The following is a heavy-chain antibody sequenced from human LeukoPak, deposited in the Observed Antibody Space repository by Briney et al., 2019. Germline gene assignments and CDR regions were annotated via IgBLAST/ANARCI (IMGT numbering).Heavy chain of an antibody. CDR3: AREDPGGAFDV. CDR1: GYTFTTYA. V-gene: IGHV1-18*01. Sequence: GASVTVSCKASGYTFTTYAISWVRQAPGQGLEWMGWVGTYNGNPDYAQNLQGRVTMTTDTSTSTAYMELRNLKSDETAVYYCAREDPGGAFDVWGRGTMVTVSS. J-gene: IGHJ3*01. CDR2: VGTYNGNP. D-gene: IGHD3-16*01.